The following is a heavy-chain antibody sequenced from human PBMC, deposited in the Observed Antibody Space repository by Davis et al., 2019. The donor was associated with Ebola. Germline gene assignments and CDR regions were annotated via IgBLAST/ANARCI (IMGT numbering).Heavy chain of an antibody. CDR3: AKVRLTVPDY. V-gene: IGHV3-23*01. CDR1: GFTFSSFA. CDR2: ISGTSTYT. Sequence: PGGSLRLSCAASGFTFSSFAMSWVRQAPGKGLEWVSTISGTSTYTYYADSVKGRFTISRDNSKNTLYLQMNSLRAEDTAVYYCAKVRLTVPDYWGQGTLVTVSS. D-gene: IGHD3-10*01. J-gene: IGHJ4*02.